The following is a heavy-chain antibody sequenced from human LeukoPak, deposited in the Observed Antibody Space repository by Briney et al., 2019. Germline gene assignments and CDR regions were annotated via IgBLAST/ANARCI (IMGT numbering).Heavy chain of an antibody. CDR3: ARDSSDVSGYSYGQGYCYYYYMDV. D-gene: IGHD5-18*01. CDR1: GGSISSGSYY. Sequence: SETLSLTCTVSGGSISSGSYYWSWIRQPAGKGLEWIGRIYTSGSTNYNPSLRSRVTISVDTSKNQFSLKLSSVTAADTAVYYCARDSSDVSGYSYGQGYCYYYYMDVWGKGTTVTVSS. J-gene: IGHJ6*03. CDR2: IYTSGST. V-gene: IGHV4-61*02.